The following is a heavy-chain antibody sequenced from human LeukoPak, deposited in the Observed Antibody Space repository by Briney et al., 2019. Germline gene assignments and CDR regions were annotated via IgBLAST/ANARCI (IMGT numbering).Heavy chain of an antibody. CDR1: GFTFSSYA. CDR3: ARGSNDYGDYFPSG. D-gene: IGHD4-17*01. V-gene: IGHV3-23*01. J-gene: IGHJ4*02. Sequence: GGSLRLSCAASGFTFSSYAMTWVRQAPRKGLEWVSTISGSGGSTYYPDSVKGRFTISRDNSKNTLYLQMNSLRAEDTALYYCARGSNDYGDYFPSGWGQGTLVTVSS. CDR2: ISGSGGST.